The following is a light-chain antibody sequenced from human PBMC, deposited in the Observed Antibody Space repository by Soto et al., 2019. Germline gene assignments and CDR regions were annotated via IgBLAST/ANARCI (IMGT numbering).Light chain of an antibody. CDR3: AAWDDSLNGPSYV. CDR2: YDD. CDR1: SSNIGNNA. Sequence: QSALTQAPSVSEAPRQRVTISCSGSSSNIGNNAVNWYQQLPGKAPKLLIYYDDLLPSGVSDRFSGSKSGTSASLAISGLQSEDEADYYCAAWDDSLNGPSYVFGTGTKV. J-gene: IGLJ1*01. V-gene: IGLV1-36*01.